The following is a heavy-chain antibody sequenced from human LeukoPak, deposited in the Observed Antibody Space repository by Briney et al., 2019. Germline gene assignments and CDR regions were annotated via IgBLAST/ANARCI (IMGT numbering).Heavy chain of an antibody. V-gene: IGHV5-51*01. CDR3: ARARYCNGGSCHAEY. J-gene: IGHJ4*02. D-gene: IGHD2-15*01. Sequence: GESLKISCKGSGYSFTTYWIGWVRQLPGKGLEWMGIIYPGDSDTRYSPSFQGQVTISADKSISTAYLQWSSLKASDTAMYYCARARYCNGGSCHAEYWGQGTLVTVSS. CDR2: IYPGDSDT. CDR1: GYSFTTYW.